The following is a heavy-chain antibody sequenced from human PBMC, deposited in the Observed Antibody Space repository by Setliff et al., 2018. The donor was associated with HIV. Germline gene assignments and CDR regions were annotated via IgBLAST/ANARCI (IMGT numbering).Heavy chain of an antibody. CDR3: ARDSSEAPRYFAY. CDR2: IYYTGST. J-gene: IGHJ4*02. CDR1: DGSISSYF. Sequence: TLSLTCPVSDGSISSYFWSWIRQAPGQGLEWIGNIYYTGSTTYNPSLKSRVTIAVDKSRNQWSLRLSSVTAADTAVYYCARDSSEAPRYFAYWGQGTLVTVSS. V-gene: IGHV4-59*01. D-gene: IGHD3-22*01.